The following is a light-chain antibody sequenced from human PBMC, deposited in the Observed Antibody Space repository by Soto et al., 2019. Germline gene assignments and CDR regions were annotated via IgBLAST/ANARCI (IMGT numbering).Light chain of an antibody. Sequence: QSVLTQPPSASGTPGQRVTISCSGSSSNIGSNTVSWYQQFPGTAPKLLIYFNIQRPSGVPDRFSGSKSGTSASLAISGLQSEDEADYYCAAWDDSLNGYVFGTG. CDR1: SSNIGSNT. V-gene: IGLV1-44*01. J-gene: IGLJ1*01. CDR2: FNI. CDR3: AAWDDSLNGYV.